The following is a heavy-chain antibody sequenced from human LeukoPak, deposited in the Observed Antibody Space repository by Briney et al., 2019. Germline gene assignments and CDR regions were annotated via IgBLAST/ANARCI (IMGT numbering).Heavy chain of an antibody. CDR3: SKRAATGARYFDI. J-gene: IGHJ4*02. V-gene: IGHV3-23*01. Sequence: GGYLSLSYAASGFSVGTNAMSWVRQAPGKGLEWISGISGSGGSTHYADSVKGRFTISRDNSKNTLYLQMNSLRAEDKAVYYCSKRAATGARYFDIWGQGTLVAVSS. CDR1: GFSVGTNA. CDR2: ISGSGGST. D-gene: IGHD6-13*01.